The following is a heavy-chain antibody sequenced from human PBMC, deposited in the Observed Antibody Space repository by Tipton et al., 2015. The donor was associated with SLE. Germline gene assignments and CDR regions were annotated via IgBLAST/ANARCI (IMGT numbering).Heavy chain of an antibody. J-gene: IGHJ4*01. CDR2: INHSGST. CDR3: ARGRSYSSSWGVFDY. CDR1: GGSVSHYY. D-gene: IGHD6-13*01. V-gene: IGHV4-34*01. Sequence: TLSLTCAVYGGSVSHYYWTWIRQSPGKGLEWIGEINHSGSTNYNPSLKSRVTISVDTSKNQFSLKLSSVTAADTAVYYCARGRSYSSSWGVFDYWGQGTLVTVSS.